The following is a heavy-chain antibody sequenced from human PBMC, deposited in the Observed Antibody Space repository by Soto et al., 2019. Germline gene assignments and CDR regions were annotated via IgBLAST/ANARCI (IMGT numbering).Heavy chain of an antibody. CDR2: IIPISGTA. CDR3: ARSQGSSTSLEIYYYYYYGMDV. D-gene: IGHD2-2*01. V-gene: IGHV1-69*01. CDR1: GGTFSSYA. J-gene: IGHJ6*02. Sequence: QVQLVQSGAEVKKPGSWVKVSCKASGGTFSSYAISWVRQAPRQGLEWMVGIIPISGTANYAQKFQGRVTITADESTSTAYMELSSLRSEDTAVYYCARSQGSSTSLEIYYYYYYGMDVWGQGTTVTVSS.